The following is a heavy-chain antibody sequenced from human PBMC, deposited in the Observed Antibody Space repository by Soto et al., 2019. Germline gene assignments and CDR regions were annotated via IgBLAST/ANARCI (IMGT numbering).Heavy chain of an antibody. CDR2: IWYDGKNK. D-gene: IGHD3-22*01. CDR3: ARDSSDDSSAYPDY. J-gene: IGHJ4*02. CDR1: GFSFSNYG. Sequence: QVQLVESGGGVVQPGRSLRLSCAASGFSFSNYGMHWVRQAPGKGLEWVAVIWYDGKNKDYADSVKGRFTISRDNSKNALFLQMNSLRAEDTAMYYCARDSSDDSSAYPDYWGQGRLVTVS. V-gene: IGHV3-33*01.